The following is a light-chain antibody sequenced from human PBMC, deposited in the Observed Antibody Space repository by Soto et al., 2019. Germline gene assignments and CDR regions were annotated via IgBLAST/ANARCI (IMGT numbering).Light chain of an antibody. CDR1: QSISSE. V-gene: IGKV3-15*01. CDR3: QQGHNWPLT. CDR2: GAS. J-gene: IGKJ2*01. Sequence: EIVMTQSPATLSVSPGERATLSCRASQSISSELAWYQQRPGQPPRLLIYGASTRATGVPDRFTGSGSGSDFTLTISELQSEDFAFYYCQQGHNWPLTFGQGTRLEI.